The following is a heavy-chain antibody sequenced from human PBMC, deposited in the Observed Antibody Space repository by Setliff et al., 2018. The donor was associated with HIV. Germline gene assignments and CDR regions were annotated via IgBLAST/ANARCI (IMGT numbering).Heavy chain of an antibody. CDR1: GFTFGNFW. D-gene: IGHD4-17*01. V-gene: IGHV3-7*01. CDR2: IKQDGSDK. CDR3: ARPLYGGNSDVGGY. Sequence: GGSLRLSCGASGFTFGNFWMNWVRRPPGKGLEWVANIKQDGSDKYYVGSVRGRFTISRDNAKNSLFLQMNNLRAEDTAVYYCARPLYGGNSDVGGYWGQGTLVTVSS. J-gene: IGHJ4*02.